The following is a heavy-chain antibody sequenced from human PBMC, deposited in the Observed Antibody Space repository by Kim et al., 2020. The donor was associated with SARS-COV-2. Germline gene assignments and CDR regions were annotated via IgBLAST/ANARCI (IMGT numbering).Heavy chain of an antibody. CDR3: AREAYGSTSNWFDP. CDR1: GGSISSGGYY. V-gene: IGHV4-31*03. Sequence: SETLSLTCTVSGGSISSGGYYWSWIRQHPGKGLEWIGYIYYSGSTYYNPSLKSRVTISVDTSKNQFSLKLSSVTAADTAVYYCAREAYGSTSNWFDPWGQGTLVTVSS. J-gene: IGHJ5*02. CDR2: IYYSGST. D-gene: IGHD3-10*01.